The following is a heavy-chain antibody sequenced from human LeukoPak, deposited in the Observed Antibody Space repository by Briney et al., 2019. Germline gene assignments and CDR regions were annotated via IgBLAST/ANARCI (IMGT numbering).Heavy chain of an antibody. CDR1: GYTFTKYW. Sequence: GESLKISCEGSGYTFTKYWIGWVRQMPGKGLEWMGIIHPGDSHTSYSPSFQGQVTISADKSISMAYLQWSSLKASDTAMYFCARQPGMTAKSWYFDLWGRGTLVTVSS. CDR2: IHPGDSHT. D-gene: IGHD2-2*01. V-gene: IGHV5-51*01. J-gene: IGHJ2*01. CDR3: ARQPGMTAKSWYFDL.